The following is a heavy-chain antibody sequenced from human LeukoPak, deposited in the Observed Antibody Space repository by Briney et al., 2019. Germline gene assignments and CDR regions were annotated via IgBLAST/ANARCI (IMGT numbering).Heavy chain of an antibody. CDR1: GFTFSSYS. J-gene: IGHJ4*02. CDR3: AGSWFYRDYFEY. D-gene: IGHD3-10*01. Sequence: GGSLRLSCAASGFTFSSYSMNWVRQAPGKGLEWVSYISSSSSTIYYADSVKGRFTISRDNAKNTLYLQMNSLRVEDTAVYYCAGSWFYRDYFEYWGQGTLVTVSS. CDR2: ISSSSSTI. V-gene: IGHV3-48*01.